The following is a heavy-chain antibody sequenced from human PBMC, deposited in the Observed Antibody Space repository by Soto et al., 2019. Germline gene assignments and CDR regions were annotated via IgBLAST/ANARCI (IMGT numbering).Heavy chain of an antibody. D-gene: IGHD2-15*01. CDR2: IIPIFGIA. J-gene: IGHJ5*02. V-gene: IGHV1-69*13. Sequence: ASVKVSCKASGGTFSSYAISWVRQAPGQGLEWMGGIIPIFGIANYAQKFQGRVTITADESTSTAYMELSSLRSEDTAVYYCARDPGPVGYCSGGSCHNWFDPWGQGTLVTVSS. CDR1: GGTFSSYA. CDR3: ARDPGPVGYCSGGSCHNWFDP.